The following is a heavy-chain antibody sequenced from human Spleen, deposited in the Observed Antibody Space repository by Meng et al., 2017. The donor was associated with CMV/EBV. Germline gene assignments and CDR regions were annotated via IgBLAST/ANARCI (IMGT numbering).Heavy chain of an antibody. CDR1: GSIRGYC. J-gene: IGHJ4*02. V-gene: IGHV4-34*01. CDR3: ARGGRSYCGGDCPYYFDY. CDR2: INHSGST. D-gene: IGHD2-21*01. Sequence: GSIRGYCWSWIRQPPGKGLEWIGEINHSGSTNYNPSLKSRVTISVDTSKNQFSLKLSSVTAADTAVYYCARGGRSYCGGDCPYYFDYWGQGTLVTVSS.